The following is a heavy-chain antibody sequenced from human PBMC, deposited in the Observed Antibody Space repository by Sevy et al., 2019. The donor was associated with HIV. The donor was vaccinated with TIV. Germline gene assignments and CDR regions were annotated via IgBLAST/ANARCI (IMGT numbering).Heavy chain of an antibody. CDR2: IYSGGST. D-gene: IGHD1-26*01. Sequence: GGSLRLSCAASGFTVSSNYMSWVRQAPGKGLEWVSVIYSGGSTYYADSVKGRFTISRDNSKNTLYLQMNSLRADDTAVYYCARDYGGAHYFDYWGQGTLVTVSS. J-gene: IGHJ4*02. CDR1: GFTVSSNY. CDR3: ARDYGGAHYFDY. V-gene: IGHV3-53*01.